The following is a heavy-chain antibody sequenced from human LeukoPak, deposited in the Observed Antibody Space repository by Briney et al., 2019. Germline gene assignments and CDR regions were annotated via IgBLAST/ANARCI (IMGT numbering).Heavy chain of an antibody. CDR1: GLTFSSYW. CDR3: ARDSGQLLLFPDY. V-gene: IGHV3-7*01. CDR2: IKQDGSEK. J-gene: IGHJ4*02. Sequence: GGSLRLSCAASGLTFSSYWMSWVRQAPGKGLEWVANIKQDGSEKYYVDSVKGRFTISRDNAKNSVYLQMNSLRAEDTAVYYCARDSGQLLLFPDYWGQGTLVTVSS. D-gene: IGHD2-2*01.